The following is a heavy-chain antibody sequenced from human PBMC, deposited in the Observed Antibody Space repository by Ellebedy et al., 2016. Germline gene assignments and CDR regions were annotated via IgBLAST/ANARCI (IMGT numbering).Heavy chain of an antibody. CDR3: ARVMQTRRSITMVRGVLYGMDV. D-gene: IGHD3-10*01. CDR2: IWYHGTDN. V-gene: IGHV3-33*01. CDR1: GFTFSQYG. Sequence: GESLKISXAASGFTFSQYGMHWVRQAPGKGLEWVAVIWYHGTDNRHANAVKGRFTISRDNSKNTLYLQMNSLRAEDTAVYYCARVMQTRRSITMVRGVLYGMDVWGQGTTVTVSS. J-gene: IGHJ6*02.